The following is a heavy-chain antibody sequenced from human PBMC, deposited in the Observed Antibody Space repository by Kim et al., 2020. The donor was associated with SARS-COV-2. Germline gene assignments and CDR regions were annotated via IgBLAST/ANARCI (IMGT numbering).Heavy chain of an antibody. V-gene: IGHV4-4*07. CDR3: ARSLVLDSTDYYYYYGMDV. CDR1: GGSISSYY. J-gene: IGHJ6*02. Sequence: SETLSLTCTVSGGSISSYYWSWIRQPAGKGLEWIGRIYTSGSTNYNPSLKSRVTMSVDTSKNQFSLKLSSVTAADTAVYYCARSLVLDSTDYYYYYGMDVWGQGTTVTVSS. CDR2: IYTSGST. D-gene: IGHD3-3*01.